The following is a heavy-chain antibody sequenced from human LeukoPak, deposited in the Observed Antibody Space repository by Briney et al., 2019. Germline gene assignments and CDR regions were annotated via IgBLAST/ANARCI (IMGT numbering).Heavy chain of an antibody. CDR2: ISVRGGHT. CDR3: AKDRECSGTSCSRYFDF. V-gene: IGHV3-23*01. CDR1: GFTFSNYA. D-gene: IGHD2-2*01. J-gene: IGHJ4*02. Sequence: PGGSLRLPCAASGFTFSNYAMSWVRQAPGKGLEWVSGISVRGGHTYYADPVKGRFAISRDNSGNTMFLQMNSLRAEDTAVYYCAKDRECSGTSCSRYFDFWGQGTLVAVSS.